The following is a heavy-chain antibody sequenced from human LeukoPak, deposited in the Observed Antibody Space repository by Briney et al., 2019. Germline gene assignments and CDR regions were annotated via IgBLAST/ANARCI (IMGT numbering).Heavy chain of an antibody. CDR1: GFTFSGYW. CDR2: IKQDGSEK. J-gene: IGHJ4*02. Sequence: GGSLRLSCAASGFTFSGYWMSWVRQAPGKGLEWVANIKQDGSEKYYVDSVKGRFTISRDNAKNSLYLQMNSLRAEDTAVYYCARDQGLLVVAGRFGYWGQGTLVTVSS. V-gene: IGHV3-7*01. CDR3: ARDQGLLVVAGRFGY. D-gene: IGHD6-19*01.